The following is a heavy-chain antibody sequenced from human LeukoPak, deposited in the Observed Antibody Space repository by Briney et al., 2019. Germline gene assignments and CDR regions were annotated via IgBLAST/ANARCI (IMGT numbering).Heavy chain of an antibody. J-gene: IGHJ4*02. CDR1: GFTFSSYS. CDR2: ISSSSSYI. Sequence: PGGSLRLSCAASGFTFSSYSMNWVRQAPGKGLEWVSSISSSSSYIYYADSVKGRFTISRDNSKNTLYLQMNSLRAEDTAVYYCAKDLAVVGDYWGQGTLVTVSS. V-gene: IGHV3-21*01. CDR3: AKDLAVVGDY. D-gene: IGHD2-21*01.